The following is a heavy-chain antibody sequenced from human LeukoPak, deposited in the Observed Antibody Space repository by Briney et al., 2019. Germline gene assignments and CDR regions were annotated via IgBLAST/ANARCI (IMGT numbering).Heavy chain of an antibody. CDR2: IYIDGSSR. CDR1: GFTFDDYA. CDR3: ASASSHRIAAGGDY. Sequence: GGSLRLSCAASGFTFDDYAMHWVRQAPGKGLVWVSRIYIDGSSRSYADSVKGRFTISRDNGKNTLYLQMNSLRAEDTAVYYCASASSHRIAAGGDYWGQGTLVTVSS. J-gene: IGHJ4*02. V-gene: IGHV3-74*01. D-gene: IGHD6-13*01.